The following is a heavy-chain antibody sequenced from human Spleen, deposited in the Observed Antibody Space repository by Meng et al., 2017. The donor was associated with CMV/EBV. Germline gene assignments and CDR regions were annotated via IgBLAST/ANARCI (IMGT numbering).Heavy chain of an antibody. CDR1: GVSFSGYY. Sequence: VYGVSFSGYYWSWIRQPPGKGLEWIGEINHSGSTNYNPSLKSRVTISVDTSKNQFSLKLSSVTAADTAVYYCARIYDSSGYSWFDPWGQGTLVTVSS. D-gene: IGHD3-22*01. CDR2: INHSGST. V-gene: IGHV4-34*01. J-gene: IGHJ5*02. CDR3: ARIYDSSGYSWFDP.